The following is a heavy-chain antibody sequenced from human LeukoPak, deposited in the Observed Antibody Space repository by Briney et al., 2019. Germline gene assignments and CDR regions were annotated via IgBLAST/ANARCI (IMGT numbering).Heavy chain of an antibody. CDR3: ATKSSGYRDYYFDY. J-gene: IGHJ4*02. D-gene: IGHD3-3*01. Sequence: GGSLRLSCAASGFTFTDFYMSWIRQAPGKGLEWVSYISISGTTIYYADSVKGRFTISRDNSKNTLYLQMNSLRAEDTAVYYCATKSSGYRDYYFDYWGQGTLVTVSS. CDR1: GFTFTDFY. CDR2: ISISGTTI. V-gene: IGHV3-11*04.